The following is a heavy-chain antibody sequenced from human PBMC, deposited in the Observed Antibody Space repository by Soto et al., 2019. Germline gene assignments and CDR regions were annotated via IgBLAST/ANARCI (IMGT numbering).Heavy chain of an antibody. CDR3: ASASSDERFGEFDGPNYYYYGMDV. J-gene: IGHJ6*02. CDR2: INPKSGGT. V-gene: IGHV1-2*07. D-gene: IGHD3-10*01. CDR1: GYTFIGYY. Sequence: ASVKVSCKPSGYTFIGYYIYWVRQAPGQGLEWMGWINPKSGGTNYAHKFQGRVTMTRAPSISTAYMELSRMRSDDTAVYDYASASSDERFGEFDGPNYYYYGMDVWGQGTTVTVSS.